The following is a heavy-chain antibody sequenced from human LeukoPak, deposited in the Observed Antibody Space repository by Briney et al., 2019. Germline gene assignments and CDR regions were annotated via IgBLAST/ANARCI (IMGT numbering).Heavy chain of an antibody. Sequence: ASVKVSCKASGGTFSSYAISWVRQAPGQGLEWMGGIIPIFGTANYAQKFQGRVTITADKSTSTAYMELSSLRSEDTAVYYCARAPLNIYCSGGSCYETEYFQHWGQGTLATVSS. CDR1: GGTFSSYA. J-gene: IGHJ1*01. V-gene: IGHV1-69*06. CDR3: ARAPLNIYCSGGSCYETEYFQH. D-gene: IGHD2-15*01. CDR2: IIPIFGTA.